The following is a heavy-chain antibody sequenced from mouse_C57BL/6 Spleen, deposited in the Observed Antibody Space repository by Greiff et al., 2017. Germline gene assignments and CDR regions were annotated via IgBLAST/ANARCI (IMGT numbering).Heavy chain of an antibody. D-gene: IGHD2-5*01. CDR2: IDPSDSGT. J-gene: IGHJ4*01. Sequence: QVQLQQPGAELVRPGSSVKLSCKASGYTFTSYWMHWVKQRPIQGLEWIGNIDPSDSGTHYNQKFKDKATMTVDKSSSTAYMQLSSLTSEDSAVYYCALYSNYAMDDWGQGTSVTVSS. CDR3: ALYSNYAMDD. CDR1: GYTFTSYW. V-gene: IGHV1-52*01.